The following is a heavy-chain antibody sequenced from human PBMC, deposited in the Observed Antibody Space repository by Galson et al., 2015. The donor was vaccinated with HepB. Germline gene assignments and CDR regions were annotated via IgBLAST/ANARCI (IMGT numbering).Heavy chain of an antibody. CDR2: ISSSSSYI. Sequence: SLRLSCAASGFTFSSYSMNWVRQAPGKGLEWVSSISSSSSYIYYADSVKGRFTISRDNAKNSLYLQMNSLRAEDTAVYYCARVIGGTAMVLDYWGQGTLVTASS. CDR3: ARVIGGTAMVLDY. V-gene: IGHV3-21*01. D-gene: IGHD5-18*01. J-gene: IGHJ4*02. CDR1: GFTFSSYS.